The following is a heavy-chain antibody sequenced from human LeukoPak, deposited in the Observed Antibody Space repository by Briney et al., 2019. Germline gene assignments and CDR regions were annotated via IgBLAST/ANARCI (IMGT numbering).Heavy chain of an antibody. CDR1: GGSISSNSYN. CDR3: ARRTEMGYWYFDL. V-gene: IGHV4-39*01. CDR2: IYYSGAT. J-gene: IGHJ2*01. D-gene: IGHD5-24*01. Sequence: PSETLSLTCTVSGGSISSNSYNWAWIRQPPGKGLEWMGSIYYSGATYYNPSLKGRVTISVDASKNQFSLKLSSVTAADTAVYYCARRTEMGYWYFDLWGRGTLVTVSS.